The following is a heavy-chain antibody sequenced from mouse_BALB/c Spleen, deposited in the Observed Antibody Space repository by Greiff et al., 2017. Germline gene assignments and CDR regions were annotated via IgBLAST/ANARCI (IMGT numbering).Heavy chain of an antibody. CDR1: GYSITSDYA. D-gene: IGHD1-1*01. V-gene: IGHV3-2*02. J-gene: IGHJ4*01. CDR2: ISYSGST. Sequence: VQLKESGPGLVKPSQSLSLTCTVTGYSITSDYAWNWIRQFPGNKLEWMGYISYSGSTSYNPSLKSRISITRDTSKNQFFLQLNSVTTEDTATYYCARGATVVAKAMDYWGQGTSVTVSS. CDR3: ARGATVVAKAMDY.